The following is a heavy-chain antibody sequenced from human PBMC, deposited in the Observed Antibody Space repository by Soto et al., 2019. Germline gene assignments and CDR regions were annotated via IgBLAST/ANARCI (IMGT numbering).Heavy chain of an antibody. CDR3: ARERYSWDYYGMDV. CDR1: GYTFTGYY. V-gene: IGHV1-2*04. Sequence: ASVKVSCKASGYTFTGYYMHWVRQAPGQGLEWMGWINPNSGGTNYAQKFQGWVTMTRDTSISTAYMELSRLRSDDTAVYYCARERYSWDYYGMDVWGQGTLVTVSS. CDR2: INPNSGGT. J-gene: IGHJ6*02. D-gene: IGHD1-1*01.